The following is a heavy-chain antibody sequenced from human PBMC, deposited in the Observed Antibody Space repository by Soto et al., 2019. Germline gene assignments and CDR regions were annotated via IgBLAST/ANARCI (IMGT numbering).Heavy chain of an antibody. J-gene: IGHJ6*02. CDR2: ISGYNGNT. CDR1: GYTFSNYG. Sequence: QVQLVQSGAEVKKPGASVKVSCKASGYTFSNYGISWVRQGPGQGLEWMGWISGYNGNTHYAEKGQDRIKMTTDTSTSKTYLELRSLRSDDTAVYFCARDPGFGFGYSYAFAMDVWGQGTTVTVSS. V-gene: IGHV1-18*01. D-gene: IGHD5-18*01. CDR3: ARDPGFGFGYSYAFAMDV.